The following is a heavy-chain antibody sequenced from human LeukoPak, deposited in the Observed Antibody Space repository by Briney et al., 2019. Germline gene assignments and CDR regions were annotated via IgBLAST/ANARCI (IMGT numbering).Heavy chain of an antibody. CDR3: AKGDEWFGVYYFVY. CDR1: GFTFSSYA. J-gene: IGHJ4*02. CDR2: ISGSGGST. Sequence: GASLRLSCAASGFTFSSYAMSWVRQAPGKGLEWVSAISGSGGSTYYADSVKGRFTISRDNSKNTLYLQMNSLRAEDTAVYYCAKGDEWFGVYYFVYWGQGTLVTVSS. D-gene: IGHD3-10*01. V-gene: IGHV3-23*01.